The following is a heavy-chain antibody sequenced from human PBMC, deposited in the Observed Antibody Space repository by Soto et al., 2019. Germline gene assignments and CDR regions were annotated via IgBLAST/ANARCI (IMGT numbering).Heavy chain of an antibody. CDR1: GGSISSYY. Sequence: QVQLQESGPGLVKPSETLSLTCTVSGGSISSYYWSWIRQPPGKGLEWIGYIYYSGSTNYNPSLKSRVTISVDTSKNQFSLKLSSVTAADTAVYYCARAWEFDPSFDYWGQGTLVTVSS. CDR2: IYYSGST. CDR3: ARAWEFDPSFDY. V-gene: IGHV4-59*01. J-gene: IGHJ4*02. D-gene: IGHD3-10*01.